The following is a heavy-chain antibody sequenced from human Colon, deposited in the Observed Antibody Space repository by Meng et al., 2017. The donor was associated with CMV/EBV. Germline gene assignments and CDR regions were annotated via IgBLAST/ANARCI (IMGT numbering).Heavy chain of an antibody. Sequence: GGSLRLSCAVSGFNFRSSAMSWVRQAPGKGLEWVSGISGGGTSTYYADSGKGRFTISRDTPKNMLFLQLNSLRAEDTAVYYCARGVIAVGQRHYFDHWGQGTLVTVSS. CDR2: ISGGGTST. D-gene: IGHD6-19*01. CDR3: ARGVIAVGQRHYFDH. J-gene: IGHJ4*02. CDR1: GFNFRSSA. V-gene: IGHV3-23*01.